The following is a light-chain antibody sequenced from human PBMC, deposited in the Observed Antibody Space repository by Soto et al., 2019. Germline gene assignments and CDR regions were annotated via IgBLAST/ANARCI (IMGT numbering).Light chain of an antibody. CDR2: WAS. J-gene: IGKJ1*01. Sequence: DIVMTQSPDSLAVSLGERATINCKSSQSVLYSSNNKNYLAWYQQKPGQPPKMLIYWASTRESGVPDRFSGSGSGTDFTLTISSLQAEDVAVYYCQQYYSTPQWGFGQGTKVEIK. CDR1: QSVLYSSNNKNY. CDR3: QQYYSTPQWG. V-gene: IGKV4-1*01.